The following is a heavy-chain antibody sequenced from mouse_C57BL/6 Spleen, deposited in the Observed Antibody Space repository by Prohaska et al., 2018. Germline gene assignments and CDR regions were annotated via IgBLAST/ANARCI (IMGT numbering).Heavy chain of an antibody. J-gene: IGHJ2*01. CDR2: IYPNNGGN. CDR3: ARKGDSNFYYFDY. CDR1: GYTFTDYY. Sequence: GYTFTDYYMHWVKQSHGKSLEWIGYIYPNNGGNGYNQKFKGKATLTVDKSSSTAYMELRSLTSEDSAVYYWARKGDSNFYYFDYWGQGTTLTVSS. D-gene: IGHD2-5*01. V-gene: IGHV1-34*01.